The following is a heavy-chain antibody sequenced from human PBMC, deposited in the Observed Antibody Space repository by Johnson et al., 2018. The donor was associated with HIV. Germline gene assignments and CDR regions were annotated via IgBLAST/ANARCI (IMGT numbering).Heavy chain of an antibody. CDR2: ISYDGSNK. D-gene: IGHD3-9*01. CDR3: MTDILTGYYNPDGFDI. J-gene: IGHJ3*02. CDR1: SFTFSSYA. Sequence: QVQLVESGGGVVQPGGSLRLSCEVSSFTFSSYAIHWVRQAPGKGLEWVAIISYDGSNKNYADSVKGRFTISRDNSKNTLYLQMSGLRVEDTAVYYCMTDILTGYYNPDGFDIWGQGTMVTVS. V-gene: IGHV3-30*03.